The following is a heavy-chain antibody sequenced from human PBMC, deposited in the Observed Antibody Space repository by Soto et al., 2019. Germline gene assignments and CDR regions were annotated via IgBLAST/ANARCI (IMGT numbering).Heavy chain of an antibody. CDR2: ISYDGSNK. V-gene: IGHV3-30-3*01. CDR3: ARDGPDCSGGSCYPGDLNWFDP. J-gene: IGHJ5*02. D-gene: IGHD2-15*01. Sequence: GSLRLSCAASGFTFSSYAMHWVRQAPGKGLEWVAVISYDGSNKYYADSVKGRFTIPRDNSKNTLYLKRNSLRAEDTAVYYCARDGPDCSGGSCYPGDLNWFDPWGQGTLVTVSS. CDR1: GFTFSSYA.